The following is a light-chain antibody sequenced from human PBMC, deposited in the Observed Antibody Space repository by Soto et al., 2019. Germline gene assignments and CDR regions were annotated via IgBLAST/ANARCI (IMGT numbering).Light chain of an antibody. CDR2: EGT. Sequence: QSALTQPDSVSGSPGQSITISCSGTTSDVGGYNLVSWYQQHTAKAPKLLIYEGTQRPSGVSSRFSDSKSGNTDSLTISGLQAEDEADYYCCSYATSSSDVFGTGNKLTVL. CDR3: CSYATSSSDV. V-gene: IGLV2-23*01. J-gene: IGLJ1*01. CDR1: TSDVGGYNL.